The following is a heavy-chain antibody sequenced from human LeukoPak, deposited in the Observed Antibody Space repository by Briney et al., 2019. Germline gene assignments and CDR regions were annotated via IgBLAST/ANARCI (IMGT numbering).Heavy chain of an antibody. CDR2: ISSNGGST. Sequence: GGSLRLSCSASGFTFSRYAMHWVRQAPGKGLEYVSAISSNGGSTYYADSVKGRFTISRDNSRNTLHLQMSSPRVEDTAVYYCVKDSSSGSYFDYWGQGTLVTVSS. D-gene: IGHD3-10*01. CDR1: GFTFSRYA. V-gene: IGHV3-64D*06. J-gene: IGHJ4*02. CDR3: VKDSSSGSYFDY.